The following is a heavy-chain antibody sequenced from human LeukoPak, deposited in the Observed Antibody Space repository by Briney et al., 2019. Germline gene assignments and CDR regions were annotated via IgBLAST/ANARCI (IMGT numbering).Heavy chain of an antibody. D-gene: IGHD6-6*01. V-gene: IGHV3-21*01. J-gene: IGHJ6*03. CDR1: GFTFSSYT. CDR2: ISSSSTYI. CDR3: ARKIAARRMDFMDV. Sequence: SGGSLRLSCAASGFTFSSYTMNWVRQAPGKGLEWVSSISSSSTYIYYADSVKGRFTISRDNAKNSLYLQIDSLRAEDTAVYYCARKIAARRMDFMDVWGKGTTVTVSS.